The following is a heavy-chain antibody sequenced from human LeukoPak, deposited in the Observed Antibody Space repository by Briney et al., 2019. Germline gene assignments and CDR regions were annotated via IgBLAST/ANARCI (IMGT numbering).Heavy chain of an antibody. Sequence: PGGSLRLSCAASGFTFSSYGMHWVRQAPGKGLEWVAVISYDGSNKYCADSVKGRFTISRDNAKNTLYLQMNSLRAEDTAVYYCCGIAVAGIYWGQGTLVTVSS. J-gene: IGHJ4*02. D-gene: IGHD6-19*01. V-gene: IGHV3-30*03. CDR3: CGIAVAGIY. CDR1: GFTFSSYG. CDR2: ISYDGSNK.